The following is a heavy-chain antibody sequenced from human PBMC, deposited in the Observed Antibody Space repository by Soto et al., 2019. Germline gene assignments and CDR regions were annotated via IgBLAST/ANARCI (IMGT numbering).Heavy chain of an antibody. CDR2: MNSDVSDT. V-gene: IGHV3-74*01. Sequence: PGGSLRLSCAASGFTFSSYWMRWVRQAPGKGLVWVSRMNSDVSDTYYADSVKGRFTISRDNARNTVYLQMNSLRVEDTAVYYCAREGLGFSNWFDPRGQGTLVTVSS. CDR3: AREGLGFSNWFDP. D-gene: IGHD3-9*01. J-gene: IGHJ5*02. CDR1: GFTFSSYW.